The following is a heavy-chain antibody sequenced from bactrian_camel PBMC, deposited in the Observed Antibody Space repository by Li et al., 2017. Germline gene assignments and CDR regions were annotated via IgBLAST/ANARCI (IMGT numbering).Heavy chain of an antibody. Sequence: HVQLVESGGGLVQPGGSLRLSCAASGLDFSRWYMAWVRQTPGKGLEWVGEINESGWKTWYADSGKGRFTISRDNAKNTLYLQLNSLKTEDTAMYYCALSTYYSDYQYDYWGQGTQVTVS. V-gene: IGHV3S1*01. J-gene: IGHJ4*01. CDR3: ALSTYYSDYQYDY. CDR1: GLDFSRWY. CDR2: INESGWKT. D-gene: IGHD4*01.